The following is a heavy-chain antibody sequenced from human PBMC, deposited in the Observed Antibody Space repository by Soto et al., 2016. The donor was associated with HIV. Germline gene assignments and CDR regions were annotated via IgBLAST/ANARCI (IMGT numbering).Heavy chain of an antibody. CDR1: GFTFSSYA. V-gene: IGHV3-23*01. CDR3: AKGDYGDEYYYYYYMDV. D-gene: IGHD4-17*01. Sequence: EVQLLESGGGLVQPGGSLRLSCAASGFTFSSYAMSWVRQAPGKGLEWVSAISGSGGSTYYADSVKGRFTISRDNSKNTLYLQMNSLRAEDTAVYYCAKGDYGDEYYYYYYMDVWGKGTTVTVSS. J-gene: IGHJ6*03. CDR2: ISGSGGST.